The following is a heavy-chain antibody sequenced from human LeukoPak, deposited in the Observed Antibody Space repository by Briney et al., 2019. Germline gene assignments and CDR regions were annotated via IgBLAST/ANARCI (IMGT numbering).Heavy chain of an antibody. CDR2: ISGSSIYT. Sequence: GGSLRLSCAASGFTFSDYHMTWIHQAPGKGLEWVSYISGSSIYTRYADSVKGRFTISRDNAKNSLYLQMNSLRAEDTALYYCVRDISGYYFDYWGQGTLVTVSS. D-gene: IGHD3-22*01. CDR3: VRDISGYYFDY. J-gene: IGHJ4*02. CDR1: GFTFSDYH. V-gene: IGHV3-11*05.